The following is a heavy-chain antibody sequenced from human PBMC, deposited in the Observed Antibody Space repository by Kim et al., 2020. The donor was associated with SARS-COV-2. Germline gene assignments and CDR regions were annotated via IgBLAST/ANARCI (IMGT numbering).Heavy chain of an antibody. J-gene: IGHJ4*02. V-gene: IGHV3-30*02. CDR3: AKGLSSSWHTPIGY. Sequence: AVSVNGRFTIARDNSRNTLYRQMNSLRAEDTAVYYGAKGLSSSWHTPIGYWGQGTLVTVSS. D-gene: IGHD6-13*01.